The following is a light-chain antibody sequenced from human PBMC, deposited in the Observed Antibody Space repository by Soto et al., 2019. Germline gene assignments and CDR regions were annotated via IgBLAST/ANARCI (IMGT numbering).Light chain of an antibody. CDR1: QGISNY. Sequence: DIQMTQSPSSLSASVGDRVTITCRASQGISNYLAWYQQKPGKVPKLLIYAASTLQSVVPSPFSGSGSGTDFTLIISSLQPEDGATYYCKKYNSAQRTFGQGNKVEIK. CDR3: KKYNSAQRT. J-gene: IGKJ1*01. CDR2: AAS. V-gene: IGKV1-27*01.